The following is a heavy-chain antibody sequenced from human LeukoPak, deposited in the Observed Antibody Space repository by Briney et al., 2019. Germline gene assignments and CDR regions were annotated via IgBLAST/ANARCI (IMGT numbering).Heavy chain of an antibody. D-gene: IGHD3-9*01. V-gene: IGHV3-9*01. CDR2: ISWNSGSI. Sequence: AGGSLRLSCAASGFTFDDYAMHWVRQAPGKGLEWVSGISWNSGSIGYADSVKGRFTISRDNAKNSLYLQMNSLRAEDTALYYCAKDTGDILTGYPDYWGRGTLVTVSS. CDR1: GFTFDDYA. CDR3: AKDTGDILTGYPDY. J-gene: IGHJ4*02.